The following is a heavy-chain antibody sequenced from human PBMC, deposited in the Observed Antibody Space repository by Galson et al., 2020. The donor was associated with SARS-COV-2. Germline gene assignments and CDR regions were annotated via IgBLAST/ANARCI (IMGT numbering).Heavy chain of an antibody. J-gene: IGHJ6*02. Sequence: ASVKVSCKASGYTFTGYYMHWVRQAPGQGLEWMGWINPNSGGTNYAQKFQGWVTMTRDTSISTAYMELSRLRPDDTAVYYCARYSSIAAPYYYYGMDVWGQGTTVTVSS. CDR1: GYTFTGYY. CDR3: ARYSSIAAPYYYYGMDV. D-gene: IGHD6-6*01. V-gene: IGHV1-2*04. CDR2: INPNSGGT.